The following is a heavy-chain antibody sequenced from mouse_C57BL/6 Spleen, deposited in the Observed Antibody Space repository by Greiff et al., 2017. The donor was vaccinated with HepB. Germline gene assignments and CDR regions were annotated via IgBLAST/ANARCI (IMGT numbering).Heavy chain of an antibody. CDR2: ISSGSSTI. D-gene: IGHD3-2*02. V-gene: IGHV5-17*01. Sequence: EVQLVESGGGLVKPGGSLKLSCAASGFTFSDYGMHWVRQAPEKGLEWVAYISSGSSTIYYADTVNGRFTISRDNAKNTLFLQMTSLRSEDTAMYYCARGQLRLRDYYAMDYWGQGTSVTVSS. J-gene: IGHJ4*01. CDR1: GFTFSDYG. CDR3: ARGQLRLRDYYAMDY.